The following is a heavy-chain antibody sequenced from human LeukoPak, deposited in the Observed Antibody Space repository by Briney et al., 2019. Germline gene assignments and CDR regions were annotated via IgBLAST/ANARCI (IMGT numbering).Heavy chain of an antibody. CDR1: GFTFSSYA. V-gene: IGHV3-30-3*01. CDR2: ISYDGSNK. CDR3: ARGNSYMDV. Sequence: PGGSLRLSCAASGFTFSSYAMHWVRQAPGKGLEWVAVISYDGSNKYYADSVKGRFTISRDNSKNTLYLQMNSLRAEDTAVYYCARGNSYMDVWGKGTTVTVSS. J-gene: IGHJ6*03.